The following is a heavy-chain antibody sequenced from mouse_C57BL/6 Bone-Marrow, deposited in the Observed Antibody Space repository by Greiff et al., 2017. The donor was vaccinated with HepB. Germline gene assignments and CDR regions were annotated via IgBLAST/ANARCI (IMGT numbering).Heavy chain of an antibody. CDR2: ISNLAYSI. V-gene: IGHV5-15*01. J-gene: IGHJ1*03. Sequence: VQLKESGGGLVQPGGSLKLSCAASGFTFSDYGMAWVRQAPRKGPEWVAFISNLAYSIYYAATVTGRFTIARENANNTLYLEMSSLRSEDTAMYYGARRAPYGYVDFWVTGTTLTVSS. CDR3: ARRAPYGYVDF. CDR1: GFTFSDYG.